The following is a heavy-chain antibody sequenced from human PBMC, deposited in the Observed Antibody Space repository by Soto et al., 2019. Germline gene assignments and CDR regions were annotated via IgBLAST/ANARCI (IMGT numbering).Heavy chain of an antibody. CDR3: AKAGPVPDTGQYSYGQYAFDI. CDR2: ISRSGGST. D-gene: IGHD5-18*01. CDR1: GFSFCRPA. Sequence: PGGSMRFSCSAGGFSFCRPAMSWARQAPGQGLEWVSAISRSGGSTYYADSVKGRFTISRDNSKNTLYLQMNSLRAEDTAVYYCAKAGPVPDTGQYSYGQYAFDIWGQVTMVIVSS. J-gene: IGHJ3*02. V-gene: IGHV3-23*01.